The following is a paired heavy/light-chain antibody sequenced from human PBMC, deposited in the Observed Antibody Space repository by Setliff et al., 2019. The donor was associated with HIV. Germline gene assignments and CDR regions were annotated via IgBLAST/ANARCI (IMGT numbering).Heavy chain of an antibody. CDR3: AMRDYCRDDNCNKWDLRH. J-gene: IGHJ1*01. D-gene: IGHD2-8*01. CDR2: ISPYGGRV. Sequence: LVQSGSQMKKPGDSVRLSCQTSDSAITKYFIHWIRQAPGKGLEWIAWISPYGGRVNYGWQVRDRATLTRNIHMETVYMELRGLRPDDTATYYCAMRDYCRDDNCNKWDLRHWGQGSLIVVS. CDR1: DSAITKYF. V-gene: IGHV1-2*02.
Light chain of an antibody. V-gene: IGKV3-11*01. CDR2: GAS. Sequence: MLTQSPGTLSLSPGDRATLLCRASQGIGNELAWYQQKRGQTPRLILYGASQRAPGVPDRFGGSVSGSDFTLIINSLETEDFAFYFCQHRETFGPGTKL. CDR3: QHRET. J-gene: IGKJ2*01. CDR1: QGIGNE.